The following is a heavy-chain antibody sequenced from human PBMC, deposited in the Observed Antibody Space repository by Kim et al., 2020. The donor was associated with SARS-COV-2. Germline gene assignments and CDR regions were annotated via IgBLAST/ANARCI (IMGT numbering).Heavy chain of an antibody. J-gene: IGHJ3*01. CDR1: GFTFSDSP. D-gene: IGHD1-1*01. Sequence: GGSLRLSCAASGFTFSDSPMHWVRQASGKGLEWVGRIRSKANSYATSYAASVKGRFTISSDDSESTAYLQMNSLKTEDTAVYYCTRIPGTTVAFWDAFDVWGQGTMVTFSS. CDR3: TRIPGTTVAFWDAFDV. CDR2: IRSKANSYAT. V-gene: IGHV3-73*01.